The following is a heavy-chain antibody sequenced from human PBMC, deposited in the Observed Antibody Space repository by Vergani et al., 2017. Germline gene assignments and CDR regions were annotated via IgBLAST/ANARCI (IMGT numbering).Heavy chain of an antibody. V-gene: IGHV5-51*03. Sequence: VQLVQSGAEVKKPGASLKISCKGSGYSFTSYWIGWVRQMPGKGLEWMGIIYPGDSDTRYSPSFQGQVTIAADTSISTAYMELSRLRADDTAVYYCARDACSSTSCSAGNLYYFDYWGQGTLVTVSS. CDR1: GYSFTSYW. CDR2: IYPGDSDT. CDR3: ARDACSSTSCSAGNLYYFDY. D-gene: IGHD2-2*01. J-gene: IGHJ4*02.